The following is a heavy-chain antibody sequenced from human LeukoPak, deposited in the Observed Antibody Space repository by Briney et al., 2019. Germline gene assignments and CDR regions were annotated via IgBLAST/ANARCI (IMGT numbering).Heavy chain of an antibody. CDR3: ARAIRYLDWLLSLPFDY. CDR1: GYTFTSYG. D-gene: IGHD3-9*01. CDR2: ISAYNGNT. J-gene: IGHJ4*02. Sequence: ASVKVSCKASGYTFTSYGISWVRQAPGQGLEWMGWISAYNGNTNYAQKLQGRVTMTTDTSTSTAYMELRSLRSDDTAVYYCARAIRYLDWLLSLPFDYWGQGTLVTVSS. V-gene: IGHV1-18*01.